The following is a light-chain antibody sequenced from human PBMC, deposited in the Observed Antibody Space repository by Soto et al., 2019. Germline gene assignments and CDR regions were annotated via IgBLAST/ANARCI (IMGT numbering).Light chain of an antibody. CDR2: AAS. CDR3: LQHDTYPFT. CDR1: HGIRNF. Sequence: DIQMTQSPSSLSESAGDRVTITCRASHGIRNFLGWYQQKPGKAPKRLIHAASSLESGVPSRFSGSGSGTEFTLTISSLQPEDFATYYCLQHDTYPFTFGQGTKVEIK. J-gene: IGKJ2*01. V-gene: IGKV1-17*01.